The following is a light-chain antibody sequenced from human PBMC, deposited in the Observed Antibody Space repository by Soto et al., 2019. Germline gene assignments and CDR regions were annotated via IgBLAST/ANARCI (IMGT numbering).Light chain of an antibody. CDR2: RND. CDR3: AEWDDSLSGRGI. Sequence: QSVLTQPPSASGTPGQRVTISCSGISSNIGNNYVYWYQMVPGTAPKLLIYRNDQRPSGVPDRFSGSRSGTSASLAISGLRSEDEADYYCAEWDDSLSGRGIFGGGTQLTVL. V-gene: IGLV1-47*01. J-gene: IGLJ2*01. CDR1: SSNIGNNY.